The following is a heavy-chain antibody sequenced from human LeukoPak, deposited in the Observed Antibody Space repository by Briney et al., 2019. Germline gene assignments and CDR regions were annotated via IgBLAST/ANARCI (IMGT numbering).Heavy chain of an antibody. CDR2: ISAYNGNT. D-gene: IGHD3-22*01. CDR3: ARGPRYSYDSSILLFDY. CDR1: GYTFSDYG. V-gene: IGHV1-18*01. J-gene: IGHJ4*02. Sequence: ASVKVSCKASGYTFSDYGVSWVRQAPGQGLEWMGRISAYNGNTNYLQKFQGRVTMTTDTSTATAYTELRSLRPSDTAVYFCARGPRYSYDSSILLFDYWGQGTLVTVSS.